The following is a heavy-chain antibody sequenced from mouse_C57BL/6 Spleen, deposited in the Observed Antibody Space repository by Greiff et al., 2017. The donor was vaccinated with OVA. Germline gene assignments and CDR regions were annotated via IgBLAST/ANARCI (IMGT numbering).Heavy chain of an antibody. CDR1: GYTFTDYY. J-gene: IGHJ3*01. D-gene: IGHD2-4*01. V-gene: IGHV1-76*01. CDR3: ARSVITAWFAY. Sequence: QVQLQQSGAELVRPGASVKLSCKASGYTFTDYYINWVKQRPGQGLEWIARIYPGSGNTYYNEKFKGKATLTAEKSSSTAYMQLSSLTSEDSAVYFCARSVITAWFAYWGQGTLVTVSA. CDR2: IYPGSGNT.